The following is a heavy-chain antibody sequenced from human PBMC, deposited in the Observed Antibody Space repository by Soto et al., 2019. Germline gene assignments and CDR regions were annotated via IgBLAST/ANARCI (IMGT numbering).Heavy chain of an antibody. CDR2: IYYSGST. CDR1: GGSISSYY. D-gene: IGHD5-18*01. Sequence: SETLSLTCTVSGGSISSYYWRWIRQPPGKGLEWIGYIYYSGSTNYNPSLKSRVTISVDTSKNQFSLKLSSVTAADTAVYYCARERGYSLNWFDPWGQGTLVTVSS. V-gene: IGHV4-59*01. CDR3: ARERGYSLNWFDP. J-gene: IGHJ5*02.